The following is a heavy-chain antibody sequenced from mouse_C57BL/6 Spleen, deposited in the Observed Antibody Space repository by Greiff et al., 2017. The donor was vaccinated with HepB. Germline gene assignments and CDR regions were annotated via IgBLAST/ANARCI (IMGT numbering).Heavy chain of an antibody. CDR2: IRNKANGYTT. Sequence: EVHLVESGGGLVQPGGSLSLSCAASGFTFTDYYMSWVRQPPGKALEWLGFIRNKANGYTTEYSASVKGRFTISRDNSQSILYLQMNALRAEDSATYYCARSPDGYFFFDYWGQGTTLTVSS. D-gene: IGHD2-3*01. CDR1: GFTFTDYY. J-gene: IGHJ2*01. V-gene: IGHV7-3*01. CDR3: ARSPDGYFFFDY.